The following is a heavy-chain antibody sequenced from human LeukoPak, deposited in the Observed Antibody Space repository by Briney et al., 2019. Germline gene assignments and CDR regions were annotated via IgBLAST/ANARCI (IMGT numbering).Heavy chain of an antibody. D-gene: IGHD1/OR15-1a*01. CDR1: GGSISSYH. J-gene: IGHJ4*02. Sequence: SETLSLTCTVSGGSISSYHWSWIRQPPGKGLQWIGFIYSSGSTNYNPSLKSRVTISVDTSKNQFSLRLSSVTSADTAVYYCARRNSGTHTFDYWGQGTLVTVSS. V-gene: IGHV4-59*01. CDR3: ARRNSGTHTFDY. CDR2: IYSSGST.